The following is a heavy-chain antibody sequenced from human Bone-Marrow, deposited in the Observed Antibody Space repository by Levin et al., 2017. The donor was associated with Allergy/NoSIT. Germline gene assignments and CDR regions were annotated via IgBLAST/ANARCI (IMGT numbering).Heavy chain of an antibody. Sequence: GGSLRLSCAASGFTFSIYSMNWVRQAPGKGLEWVSSISSSSSYIYYADSVKGRFTISRDNAKNSLYLQMNSLRAEDTAVDYCAREARSSSEFDYWGQGTLVTVSS. J-gene: IGHJ4*02. CDR1: GFTFSIYS. D-gene: IGHD6-13*01. V-gene: IGHV3-21*01. CDR2: ISSSSSYI. CDR3: AREARSSSEFDY.